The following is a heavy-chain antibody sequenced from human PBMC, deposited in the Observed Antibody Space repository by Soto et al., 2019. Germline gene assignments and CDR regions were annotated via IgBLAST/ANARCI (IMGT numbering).Heavy chain of an antibody. D-gene: IGHD2-15*01. J-gene: IGHJ6*02. CDR1: GGSISSSSYY. CDR2: IYYSGST. CDR3: ARQAPPEWAAALHYYYGMDV. Sequence: QLQLQESGPGLVKPSETLSLTCTVSGGSISSSSYYWGWIRQPPGKGLEWIGSIYYSGSTYYNPSLKSRVTISVDTSKNQFSLKLSSVTAADTAVYYCARQAPPEWAAALHYYYGMDVWGQGTTVTVSS. V-gene: IGHV4-39*01.